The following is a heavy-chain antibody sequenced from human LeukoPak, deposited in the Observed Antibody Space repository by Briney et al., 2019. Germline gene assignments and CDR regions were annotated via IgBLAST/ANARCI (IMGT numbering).Heavy chain of an antibody. J-gene: IGHJ4*02. CDR2: IYTSGST. CDR1: GGSLSSGGYY. Sequence: SQTLSLTCTVSGGSLSSGGYYWGWIRQPAGEGLEWIGHIYTSGSTNYNPSLKSRVTISVDTSKNQFSLKLSSVTAADTAVYYCARGIYGEYLSYWGQGTLVTVSS. D-gene: IGHD4-17*01. V-gene: IGHV4-61*09. CDR3: ARGIYGEYLSY.